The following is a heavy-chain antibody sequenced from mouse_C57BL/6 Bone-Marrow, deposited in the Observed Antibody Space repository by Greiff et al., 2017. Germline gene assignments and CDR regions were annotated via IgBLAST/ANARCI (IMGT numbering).Heavy chain of an antibody. Sequence: EVQRVESGPGLAKPSQTLSLTCSVTGYSIPSDYWNWIRKFPGNKLEYMGYISYSGSTYYNPSLKSRISITRDTSKNQYYLQLNSVTTEDTATYYCARYTYYGNYDAMDYWGQGTSVTVSS. J-gene: IGHJ4*01. CDR1: GYSIPSDY. D-gene: IGHD2-10*01. CDR2: ISYSGST. V-gene: IGHV3-8*01. CDR3: ARYTYYGNYDAMDY.